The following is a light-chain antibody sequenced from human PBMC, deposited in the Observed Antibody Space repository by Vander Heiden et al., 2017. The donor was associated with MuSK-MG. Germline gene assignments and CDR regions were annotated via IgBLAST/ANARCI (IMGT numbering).Light chain of an antibody. CDR3: GAWDDRLNGPM. J-gene: IGLJ3*02. CDR2: GNN. CDR1: PPNIGSNP. Sequence: SVLTQPPSASGPPGQGVIISCSGSPPNIGSNPVNWYQQRPGTAPKLLIYGNNHRPSGVPDRFSGSKSGTSASLAISGLQSEDEGDYYCGAWDDRLNGPMFGGGTKVTVL. V-gene: IGLV1-44*01.